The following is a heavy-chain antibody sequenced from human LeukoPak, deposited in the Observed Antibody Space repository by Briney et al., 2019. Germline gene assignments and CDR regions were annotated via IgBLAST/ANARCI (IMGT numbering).Heavy chain of an antibody. Sequence: GGSLRLSCAASGFTFSSYSMNWVRQAPGKGLEWVSSISSSSSYIYYADSVKGRFTISRDNAKNSLYLQMNSLRAEDTAVYYCARGGPGIAAAVRPYDYWGQGTLVTVSS. CDR3: ARGGPGIAAAVRPYDY. J-gene: IGHJ4*02. CDR2: ISSSSSYI. V-gene: IGHV3-21*01. CDR1: GFTFSSYS. D-gene: IGHD6-13*01.